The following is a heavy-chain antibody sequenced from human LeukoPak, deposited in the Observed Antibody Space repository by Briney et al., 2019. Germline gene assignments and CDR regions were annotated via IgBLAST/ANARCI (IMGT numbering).Heavy chain of an antibody. V-gene: IGHV4-34*01. CDR3: ASQGHHGKIVGTTLSYFYMDV. CDR2: INHSGST. J-gene: IGHJ6*03. CDR1: GGSFSGYY. D-gene: IGHD1-26*01. Sequence: TSETLSLTCAVYGGSFSGYYWSWIRQPPGKGLEWIGEINHSGSTNYNPSLKSRVTISVDTSKNQFSLKLSSVTAADTAFYYCASQGHHGKIVGTTLSYFYMDVWGKGTTVTVSS.